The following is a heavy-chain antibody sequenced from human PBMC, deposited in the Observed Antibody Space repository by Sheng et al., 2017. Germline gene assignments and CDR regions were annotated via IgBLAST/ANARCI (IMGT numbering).Heavy chain of an antibody. CDR3: ARARSYYYDSRGYYVASDAFVY. V-gene: IGHV3-30*03. CDR1: EFTFSTYG. D-gene: IGHD3-22*01. Sequence: QVQLVESGGGVVQPGRSLRLSCAASEFTFSTYGMHWVRQAPGKGLEWVAVISYDGSNKYYADSVKGRFTISRDNSKNTLYVQMNSLRAEDTAVYYCARARSYYYDSRGYYVASDAFVYLGPGDEWSPSLQ. CDR2: ISYDGSNK. J-gene: IGHJ3*02.